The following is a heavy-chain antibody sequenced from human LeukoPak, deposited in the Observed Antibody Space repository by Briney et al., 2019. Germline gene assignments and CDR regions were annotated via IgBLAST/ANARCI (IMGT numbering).Heavy chain of an antibody. CDR2: IRYDGSNK. D-gene: IGHD1-26*01. CDR3: AKGFGSYYSSGVYMAY. Sequence: GGSLRLSCAASGFIFNSYGMHWVRQAPGKGLEWVAFIRYDGSNKYYADSVKGRFTISRDNSKKTLYLQMKSLRAEDTAVYYCAKGFGSYYSSGVYMAYWGQGTLVTVSS. J-gene: IGHJ4*02. V-gene: IGHV3-30*02. CDR1: GFIFNSYG.